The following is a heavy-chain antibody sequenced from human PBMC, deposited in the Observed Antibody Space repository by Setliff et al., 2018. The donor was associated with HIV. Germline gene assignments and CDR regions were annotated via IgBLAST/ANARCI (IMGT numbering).Heavy chain of an antibody. CDR2: IYYSGST. V-gene: IGHV4-31*03. CDR1: GGSISNGGYY. D-gene: IGHD2-2*02. Sequence: SETLSLTYTVSGGSISNGGYYWSWIRQHPGKGLEWIGNIYYSGSTYYNPSLKSRVTISVDTSKNQFSLKLSSVTAADTAVYYCARRGWNGYKAFDYRGQGTLVTVS. J-gene: IGHJ4*02. CDR3: ARRGWNGYKAFDY.